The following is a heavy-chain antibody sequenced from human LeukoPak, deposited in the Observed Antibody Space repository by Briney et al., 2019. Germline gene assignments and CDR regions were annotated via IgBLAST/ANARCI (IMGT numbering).Heavy chain of an antibody. CDR3: ARDLSPGPD. CDR2: IIGSGLTT. Sequence: GGSLRLSCAAYGFTFSSYSMNWVRQAPGKGLKWVSAIIGSGLTTYYADSVKGRFTISRDNSKNTLYLQMNSLRAEDTAVYYCARDLSPGPDWGQGTLVTVSS. J-gene: IGHJ4*02. CDR1: GFTFSSYS. V-gene: IGHV3-23*01.